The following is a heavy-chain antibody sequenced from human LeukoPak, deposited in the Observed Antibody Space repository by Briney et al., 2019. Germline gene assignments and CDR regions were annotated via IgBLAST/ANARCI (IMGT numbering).Heavy chain of an antibody. CDR1: GFTFSGSA. J-gene: IGHJ6*02. CDR2: IRSRANSYVT. CDR3: TRHSDAYCSRANCYVDNFYGLDV. D-gene: IGHD2-2*01. Sequence: GGSLRLSCAASGFTFSGSAMHWVRQASGKGLVWVGRIRSRANSYVTAYAAAVTGRFIISSDDSSDTAYLQMNSLTTEDTAVYYCTRHSDAYCSRANCYVDNFYGLDVWGQGTRVTVSS. V-gene: IGHV3-73*01.